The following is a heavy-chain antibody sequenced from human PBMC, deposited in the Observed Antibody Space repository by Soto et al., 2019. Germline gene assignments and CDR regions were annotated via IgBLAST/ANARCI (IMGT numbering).Heavy chain of an antibody. V-gene: IGHV3-23*01. CDR1: GFTFASHA. Sequence: EAQLLESGGDLIQPGGSLTLSCAASGFTFASHAMSWVRQAPGKGLEWVSGIRANGGRANYADSVKGRFSLSRDNSKNTMFLQMDSLTAEDTAIYYCASWVIALGGTGYFRHWGQGTLVTVSS. D-gene: IGHD6-19*01. CDR2: IRANGGRA. CDR3: ASWVIALGGTGYFRH. J-gene: IGHJ1*01.